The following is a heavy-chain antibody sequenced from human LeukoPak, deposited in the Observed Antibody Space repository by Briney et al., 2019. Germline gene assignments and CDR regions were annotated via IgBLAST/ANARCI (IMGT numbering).Heavy chain of an antibody. Sequence: SETLSLTCTVSGGSISSYYWSWIRQPPGKGLEWIGYIYYSGSTNYNPSLKSRVTISVDTSKNQFSLKLSSVTAADTAVYYCAIIRLGELSFDYRGQGTLVTVSS. D-gene: IGHD3-16*02. CDR1: GGSISSYY. CDR3: AIIRLGELSFDY. J-gene: IGHJ4*02. V-gene: IGHV4-59*01. CDR2: IYYSGST.